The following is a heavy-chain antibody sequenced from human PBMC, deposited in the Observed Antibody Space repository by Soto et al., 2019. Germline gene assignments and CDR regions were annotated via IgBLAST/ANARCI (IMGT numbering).Heavy chain of an antibody. D-gene: IGHD5-12*01. Sequence: QVQLVESGGGVVQPGRSLRLSCAASGFTFSSYGMHWVRQAPGKGLEWVAVIWYDGSNKYYADSVKGRFTISRDNSKNTLYLQMNSLRAEDTAVYYCARGGGSAGFDYWGQGNLVTVSS. CDR1: GFTFSSYG. V-gene: IGHV3-33*01. J-gene: IGHJ4*02. CDR2: IWYDGSNK. CDR3: ARGGGSAGFDY.